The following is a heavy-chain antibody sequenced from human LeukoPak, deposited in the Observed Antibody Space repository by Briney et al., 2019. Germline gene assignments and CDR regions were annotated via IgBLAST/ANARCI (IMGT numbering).Heavy chain of an antibody. J-gene: IGHJ4*02. CDR2: IYYSERT. V-gene: IGHV4-39*01. D-gene: IGHD6-19*01. CDR3: ARHVKSSGWYVGYYFDY. CDR1: GGSISIISYD. Sequence: SETLSLTCTVSGGSISIISYDWGWIRQPPGKGLEWIGSIYYSERTYYNPSLMNRVTISVDTSKNQFSLKLSSVTAADTAVYCCARHVKSSGWYVGYYFDYWGQGTLVTVSS.